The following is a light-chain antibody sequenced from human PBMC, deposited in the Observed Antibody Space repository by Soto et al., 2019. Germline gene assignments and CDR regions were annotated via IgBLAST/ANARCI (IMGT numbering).Light chain of an antibody. CDR1: SSNIGAGYD. V-gene: IGLV1-40*01. CDR3: QSYDSSLSGSV. Sequence: QSLLTQPPSVSGAPGQRVTISCAGSSSNIGAGYDVHWYQQFPGTAPKLLIYANINRPSGVPDRFSGSKSGTSASLAITGLQAEDEADYYCQSYDSSLSGSVFGGGTQLTVL. J-gene: IGLJ7*01. CDR2: ANI.